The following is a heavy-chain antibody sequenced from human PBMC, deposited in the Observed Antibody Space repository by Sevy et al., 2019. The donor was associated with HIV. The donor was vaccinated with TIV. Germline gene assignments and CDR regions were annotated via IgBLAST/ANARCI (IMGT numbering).Heavy chain of an antibody. Sequence: GGSLRLSCAASGFTFSNAWMSWVRQAPGKGLEWVGRIKSKTDGGTTDYAAPVKGRFTISRDDSTNTLYLQMNSLKTEDTAVYYCTTARYYYDSSGYYYYYYYYMDVWGKGTTVTVSS. J-gene: IGHJ6*03. CDR2: IKSKTDGGTT. CDR3: TTARYYYDSSGYYYYYYYYMDV. CDR1: GFTFSNAW. V-gene: IGHV3-15*01. D-gene: IGHD3-22*01.